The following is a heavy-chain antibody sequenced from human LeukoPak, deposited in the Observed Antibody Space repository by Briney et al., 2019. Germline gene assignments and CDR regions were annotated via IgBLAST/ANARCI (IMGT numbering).Heavy chain of an antibody. CDR2: ISSSSSYI. CDR1: GFTFSSYS. J-gene: IGHJ4*02. CDR3: VRDFDLDSSGYYNRGPFDY. V-gene: IGHV3-21*01. D-gene: IGHD3-22*01. Sequence: PGGSLRLSCAASGFTFSSYSMNWVRQAPGKGLEWVSSISSSSSYIYYADSVKGRFTISRDNAKNTLYLQMNSLRAEDTAVYYCVRDFDLDSSGYYNRGPFDYWGQGTLVTVSS.